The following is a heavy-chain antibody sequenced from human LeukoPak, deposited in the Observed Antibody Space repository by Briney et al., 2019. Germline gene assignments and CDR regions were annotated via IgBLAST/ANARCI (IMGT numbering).Heavy chain of an antibody. D-gene: IGHD5-24*01. CDR3: ANLWEMGY. J-gene: IGHJ4*02. CDR2: IKQDGSNS. V-gene: IGHV3-7*01. CDR1: GFTFSDYW. Sequence: GESLRLSCAASGFTFSDYWMAWVRQAPGKGLEWLANIKQDGSNSYYLDSVRGRFTISRDNAKNSLFLQMNSLRAEDTAVYYCANLWEMGYWGQGTLVTVFS.